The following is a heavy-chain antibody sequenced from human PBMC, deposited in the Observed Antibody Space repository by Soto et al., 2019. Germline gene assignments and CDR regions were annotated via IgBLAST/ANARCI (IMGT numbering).Heavy chain of an antibody. Sequence: ASVKVSCKASGYTFTSYYMHWVRQAPGQGLEWMGIINPSGGSTSYAQKFQGRVTVTRDTSTSTVYMELSSLRSEDTAVYYCAREVSITIFGVAPDYYGMDVWGQGTTVTVSS. CDR1: GYTFTSYY. CDR3: AREVSITIFGVAPDYYGMDV. D-gene: IGHD3-3*01. CDR2: INPSGGST. V-gene: IGHV1-46*01. J-gene: IGHJ6*02.